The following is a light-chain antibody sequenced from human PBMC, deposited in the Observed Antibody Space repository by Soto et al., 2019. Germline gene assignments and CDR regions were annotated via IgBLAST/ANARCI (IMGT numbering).Light chain of an antibody. Sequence: QSALTQPASVSGSPGQSITISCTGTSSDVGGYKSVSWYQQHPGKAPKLMMYDVSDRPLGVSNRFSGSKSGNTASLTISGLHAEDEADYYCSSFTTSSTRVFGTGTKLTVL. CDR3: SSFTTSSTRV. CDR1: SSDVGGYKS. J-gene: IGLJ1*01. V-gene: IGLV2-14*01. CDR2: DVS.